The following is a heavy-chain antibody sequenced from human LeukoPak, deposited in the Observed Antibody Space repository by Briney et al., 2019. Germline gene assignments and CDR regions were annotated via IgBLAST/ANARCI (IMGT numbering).Heavy chain of an antibody. CDR2: ISSSGST. CDR3: ARTLCSSTSCPHYYYYMDV. D-gene: IGHD2-2*01. Sequence: SETLSLTCTVSGDSISSGDYYWSWIRQPAGKGLEWIGRISSSGSTNYNPSLKSRVTISVDTSKNQFSLKLSSVTAADTAVYYCARTLCSSTSCPHYYYYMDVWGKGTTVTVSS. V-gene: IGHV4-61*02. J-gene: IGHJ6*03. CDR1: GDSISSGDYY.